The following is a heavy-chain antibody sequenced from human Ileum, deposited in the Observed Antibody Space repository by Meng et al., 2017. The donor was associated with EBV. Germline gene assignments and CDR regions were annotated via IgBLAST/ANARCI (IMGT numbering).Heavy chain of an antibody. J-gene: IGHJ5*02. D-gene: IGHD4-17*01. CDR2: LFYPGST. CDR1: SETLFNGGHY. Sequence: QVHLQESGPGLVKPSQTLSLTCTAPSETLFNGGHYWTWLRPPPGKGPEWIGYLFYPGSTYYHPSPKSRVTISLDLSKNQFSLNLTSVTAADTAGYYCARDSNGDYGLVDPWGQGTRVTVSS. CDR3: ARDSNGDYGLVDP. V-gene: IGHV4-30-4*08.